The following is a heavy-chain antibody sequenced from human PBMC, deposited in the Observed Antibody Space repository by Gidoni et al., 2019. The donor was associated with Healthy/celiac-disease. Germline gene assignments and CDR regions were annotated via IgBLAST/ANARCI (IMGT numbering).Heavy chain of an antibody. V-gene: IGHV4-61*02. D-gene: IGHD3-22*01. CDR3: AREAYYYDSSGYYELDY. CDR2: IYTSGST. Sequence: QVQLQESGPGLVKPSQTLSLTCTVSGGSISSGSYYWSWIRQPAGKGLEWIGRIYTSGSTNYNPSLKSRVTMSVDTSKNQFSLKLSSVTAADTAVYYCAREAYYYDSSGYYELDYWGQGTLVTVSS. CDR1: GGSISSGSYY. J-gene: IGHJ4*02.